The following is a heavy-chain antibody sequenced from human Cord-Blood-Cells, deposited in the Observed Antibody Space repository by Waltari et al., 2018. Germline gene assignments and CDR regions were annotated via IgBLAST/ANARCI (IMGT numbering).Heavy chain of an antibody. J-gene: IGHJ4*02. CDR2: INAGNGNT. CDR1: GYTFTSYA. V-gene: IGHV1-3*01. D-gene: IGHD5-12*01. Sequence: QVQLVQSGAEVKKPGASVKVSCKASGYTFTSYAMHWVRQAHGQRLEWMGWINAGNGNTKYSQKFQGRVIITRDTSASTAYMELSSLRSEDTAVYYCAKDRDGYNYFDYWGQGTLVTVSS. CDR3: AKDRDGYNYFDY.